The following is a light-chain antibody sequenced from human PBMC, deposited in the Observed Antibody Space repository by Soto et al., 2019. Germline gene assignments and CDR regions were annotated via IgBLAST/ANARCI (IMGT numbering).Light chain of an antibody. CDR1: QSLLHSDGKTY. V-gene: IGKV2D-29*02. CDR3: MQSKQFPLT. J-gene: IGKJ4*01. Sequence: EIVMTQTPLSLSVTPGQPAPISCKSSQSLLHSDGKTYLYWYLQKPGQSPQLLIYEAANRFSGVPDRFSVSGSGTDFTLKISRVEAEDVGVYYCMQSKQFPLTFGGGTKVEIK. CDR2: EAA.